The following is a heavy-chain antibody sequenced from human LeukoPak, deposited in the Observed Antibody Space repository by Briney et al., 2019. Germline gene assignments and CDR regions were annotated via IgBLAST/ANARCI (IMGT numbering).Heavy chain of an antibody. J-gene: IGHJ4*02. CDR1: GFTFSSYW. V-gene: IGHV3-74*01. D-gene: IGHD6-13*01. CDR2: INSDGNIT. Sequence: GGSLRLSSAASGFTFSSYWMHWVRQAPGKGLVWVSRINSDGNITNYADSVKGRFTISRDNAENTLYLQMNTLRADDTAVYYCATEKQQRGFDYWGQGTLVTVSS. CDR3: ATEKQQRGFDY.